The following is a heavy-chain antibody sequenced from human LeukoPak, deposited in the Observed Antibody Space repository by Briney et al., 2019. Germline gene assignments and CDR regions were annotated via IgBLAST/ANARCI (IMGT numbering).Heavy chain of an antibody. Sequence: SGGSLRLSCAASGFTFSSYGMHWVRQAPGKGLEWVAVISYDGSNKYYADSVKGRFTISRDNSKNTLYLQMNSLRAEDTAVYYCAKGYGSGRTLVDYWGQGTLVTVSS. J-gene: IGHJ4*02. D-gene: IGHD3-10*01. CDR2: ISYDGSNK. CDR1: GFTFSSYG. V-gene: IGHV3-30*18. CDR3: AKGYGSGRTLVDY.